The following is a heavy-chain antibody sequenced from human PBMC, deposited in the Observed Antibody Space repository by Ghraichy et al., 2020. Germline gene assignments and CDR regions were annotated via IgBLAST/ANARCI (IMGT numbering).Heavy chain of an antibody. V-gene: IGHV3-53*01. CDR1: GFTVSSNY. CDR3: AKHPDAFTF. Sequence: GESLNISCATSGFTVSSNYMSWVRQAPGKGLEWVSVIYREGYSYYADSVKGRFTISRDNSKNTLYLQMNSLIVEDTALYYCAKHPDAFTFWGQGTMVTVSS. CDR2: IYREGYS. J-gene: IGHJ3*01.